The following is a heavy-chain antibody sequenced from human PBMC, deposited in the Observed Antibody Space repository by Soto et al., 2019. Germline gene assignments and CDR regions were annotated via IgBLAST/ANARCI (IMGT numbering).Heavy chain of an antibody. CDR1: GFSLTASETR. CDR3: AGRKRDDYSFDF. D-gene: IGHD4-17*01. J-gene: IGHJ4*02. V-gene: IGHV2-70*04. Sequence: SGPTLVNPTQTLTLTCTISGFSLTASETRVSWLRQPPGKALEWLARIDWDDEKFYSTSLKTRLTISKDTSKDQVVLTIFNLDPADTATYYCAGRKRDDYSFDFRGQGVLVTVSS. CDR2: IDWDDEK.